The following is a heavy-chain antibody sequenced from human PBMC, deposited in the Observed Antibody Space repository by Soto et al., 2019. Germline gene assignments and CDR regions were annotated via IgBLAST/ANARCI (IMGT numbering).Heavy chain of an antibody. J-gene: IGHJ1*01. V-gene: IGHV1-18*01. Sequence: ASVKVSCKASGYTFTSYGIGWVRQAPGQGLEWMGWISAYNGNTNYAQKLQGSVTMTTDTSTSTAYMELRSLRSDDTAVYHCARGPSYDSSGYYDEYFQHWGQGTLVTVSS. CDR3: ARGPSYDSSGYYDEYFQH. CDR1: GYTFTSYG. D-gene: IGHD3-22*01. CDR2: ISAYNGNT.